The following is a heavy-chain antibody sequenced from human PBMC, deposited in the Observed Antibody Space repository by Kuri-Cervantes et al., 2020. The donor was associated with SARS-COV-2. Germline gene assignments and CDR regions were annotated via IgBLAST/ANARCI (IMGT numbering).Heavy chain of an antibody. D-gene: IGHD2-8*02. Sequence: SVKVSCKASGGTFSSYAISWVRQAPGQGREWMGGIIPIFGTANYEQKFQGRVTITADESTSTAYMELSSLRSEDTAVYYCARVYWGRTPLYYYYMDVWGKGTTVTVS. V-gene: IGHV1-69*13. CDR1: GGTFSSYA. CDR3: ARVYWGRTPLYYYYMDV. CDR2: IIPIFGTA. J-gene: IGHJ6*03.